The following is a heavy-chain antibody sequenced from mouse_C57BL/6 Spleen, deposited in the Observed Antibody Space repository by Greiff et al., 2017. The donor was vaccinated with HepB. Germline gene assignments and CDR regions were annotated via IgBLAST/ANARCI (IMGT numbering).Heavy chain of an antibody. J-gene: IGHJ4*01. Sequence: QVQLQQSGAELARPGASVKMSCKASGYTFTSYTMHWVKQRPGQGLEWIGYINPSSGYTKYNQKFKDKATLTADKSSSTAYMQLSSLTSSDSAVYYCARDPHYYGSSPYAMDYWGQGTSVTVSS. CDR1: GYTFTSYT. CDR3: ARDPHYYGSSPYAMDY. V-gene: IGHV1-4*01. CDR2: INPSSGYT. D-gene: IGHD1-1*01.